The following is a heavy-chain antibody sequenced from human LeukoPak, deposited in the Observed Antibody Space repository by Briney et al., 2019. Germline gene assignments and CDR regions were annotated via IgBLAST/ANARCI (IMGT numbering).Heavy chain of an antibody. CDR2: IYPGDSDT. CDR3: ARLAPYCTSASCYANY. CDR1: GYNFTNYW. D-gene: IGHD2-2*01. Sequence: GESLKISCKGSGYNFTNYWIAWVRQMPGKGLDWMGIIYPGDSDTRYSPSFQGQVTISADKSISTAYLQWSSLKASDTAMYYCARLAPYCTSASCYANYWGQGTLVTVSS. J-gene: IGHJ4*02. V-gene: IGHV5-51*01.